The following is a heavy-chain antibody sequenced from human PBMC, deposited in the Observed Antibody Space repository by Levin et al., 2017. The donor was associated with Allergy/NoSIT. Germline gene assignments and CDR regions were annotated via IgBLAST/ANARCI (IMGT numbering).Heavy chain of an antibody. D-gene: IGHD3-16*01. V-gene: IGHV3-33*01. Sequence: QAGGSLRLSCAASGFTFSSYGMHWVRQAPGKGLEWVAVIWYDGSNKYYADSVKGRFTISRDNSKNTLYLQMNSLRAEDTAVYYCARGFPWGRKMWESLDYWGQGTLVTVSS. CDR2: IWYDGSNK. CDR1: GFTFSSYG. CDR3: ARGFPWGRKMWESLDY. J-gene: IGHJ4*02.